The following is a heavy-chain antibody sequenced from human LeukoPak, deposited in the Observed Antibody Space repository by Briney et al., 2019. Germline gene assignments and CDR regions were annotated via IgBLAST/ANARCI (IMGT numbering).Heavy chain of an antibody. V-gene: IGHV3-21*01. J-gene: IGHJ6*03. D-gene: IGHD2-15*01. Sequence: GGSLRLSCAPSGFTFSSYSMNWVRQAPGKGLEWVSSISGSSGYIYYADSVKGRFTISRDNAENSLYLQMNSLRAEDTAVYYCARTERPVRYETILSHMDVWGKGTTVTVSS. CDR3: ARTERPVRYETILSHMDV. CDR1: GFTFSSYS. CDR2: ISGSSGYI.